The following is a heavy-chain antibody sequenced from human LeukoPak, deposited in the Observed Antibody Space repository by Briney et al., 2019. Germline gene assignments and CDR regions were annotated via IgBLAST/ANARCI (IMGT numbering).Heavy chain of an antibody. CDR1: GGSISSSTYY. Sequence: KTSETLSLTCIVSGGSISSSTYYWGWIRQPPGKGLEWIGSIYYSESTYYNPSLKSRVTISADMTKNQFSLKLTSVTAADTALYYCARLLTIFGVVDYWGQRTLVTVSS. D-gene: IGHD3-3*01. CDR3: ARLLTIFGVVDY. J-gene: IGHJ4*02. CDR2: IYYSEST. V-gene: IGHV4-39*01.